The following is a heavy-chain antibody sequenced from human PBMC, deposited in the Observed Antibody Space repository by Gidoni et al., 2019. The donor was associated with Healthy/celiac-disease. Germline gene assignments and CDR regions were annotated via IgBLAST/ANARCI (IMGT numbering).Heavy chain of an antibody. D-gene: IGHD5-12*01. CDR1: GGSISSGDYY. J-gene: IGHJ3*02. CDR2: IYYSGST. V-gene: IGHV4-30-4*01. Sequence: QVQLQESGPGLVKPSQTLSLTCTVSGGSISSGDYYWSWIRQPPGKGLEWIGYIYYSGSTYYNPSLKSRVTISVDTSKNQFSLKLSSVTAADTAVYYCARAIIVATITGGLTLNAFDIWGQGTMVTVSS. CDR3: ARAIIVATITGGLTLNAFDI.